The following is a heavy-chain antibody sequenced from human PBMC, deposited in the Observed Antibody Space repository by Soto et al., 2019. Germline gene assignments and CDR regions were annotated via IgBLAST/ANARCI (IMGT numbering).Heavy chain of an antibody. D-gene: IGHD6-13*01. V-gene: IGHV3-33*08. J-gene: IGHJ5*02. CDR3: ARRIAAAGHNWFDP. CDR2: IWYDGSNK. CDR1: GFTFSTYS. Sequence: PGGSLRLSCAASGFTFSTYSMNWVRQAPGKGLEWVAVIWYDGSNKYYADSVKGRFTISRDNSKNTLYLQMNSLRAEDTAVYYCARRIAAAGHNWFDPWGQGTLVTVSS.